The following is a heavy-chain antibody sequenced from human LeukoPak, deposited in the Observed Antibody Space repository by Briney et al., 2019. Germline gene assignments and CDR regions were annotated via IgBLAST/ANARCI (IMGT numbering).Heavy chain of an antibody. J-gene: IGHJ4*02. Sequence: GGSLRLSXAASGFTFSRYGMHWVRQAPGKGLEWVAFIRYDGSDKYYAESVKGRFTISRDSFKNTLYLQMSGLRAEDTALYYCAKLQLYYDILTGPLVDYWGQGTLVTVSS. V-gene: IGHV3-30*02. CDR2: IRYDGSDK. CDR1: GFTFSRYG. D-gene: IGHD3-9*01. CDR3: AKLQLYYDILTGPLVDY.